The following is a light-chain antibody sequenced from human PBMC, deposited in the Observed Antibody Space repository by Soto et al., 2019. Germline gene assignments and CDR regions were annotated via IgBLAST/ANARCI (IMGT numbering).Light chain of an antibody. V-gene: IGKV3-20*01. CDR3: QQYRTSPIT. CDR1: QSSNNKY. J-gene: IGKJ5*01. Sequence: ETVLTQSPGTLSLSPGERATLSCRASQSSNNKYLAWSQQNPGQAPRILIYGASSRVTGSPDRFSGSGSGTDFTLTISRLEPEDFAVYYCQQYRTSPITFGQGTRLEIK. CDR2: GAS.